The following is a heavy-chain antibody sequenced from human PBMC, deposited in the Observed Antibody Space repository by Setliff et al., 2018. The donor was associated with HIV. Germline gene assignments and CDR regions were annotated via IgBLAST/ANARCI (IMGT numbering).Heavy chain of an antibody. CDR3: ARTYYGGNY. CDR2: IRQDGSEK. Sequence: PGGSLRLSCAASGFIFSNYWMSWVRQAPGKGLEWVANIRQDGSEKYYVDSVRGRFTISRDNAENSLYLRTNSLRAEDTAVYYCARTYYGGNYWGQGALVTVSS. CDR1: GFIFSNYW. J-gene: IGHJ4*02. V-gene: IGHV3-7*03. D-gene: IGHD4-17*01.